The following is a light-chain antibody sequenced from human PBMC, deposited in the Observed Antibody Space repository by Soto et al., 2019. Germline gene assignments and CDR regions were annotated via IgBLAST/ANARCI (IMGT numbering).Light chain of an antibody. CDR3: QQYNEWPIT. J-gene: IGKJ5*01. V-gene: IGKV3-15*01. CDR1: QSVGSS. Sequence: EVVMTQSPATLSLSPGERATLSCRASQSVGSSLAWYQQKPGQAPRLLIYGISTRATGLPGKFSGSGFGTEFTLTISSLQSEDFAVYYCQQYNEWPITFGQGTLLEIK. CDR2: GIS.